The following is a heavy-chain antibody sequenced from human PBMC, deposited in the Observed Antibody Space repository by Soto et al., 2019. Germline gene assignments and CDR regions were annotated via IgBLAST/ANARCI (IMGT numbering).Heavy chain of an antibody. CDR2: IVVGSGHT. CDR1: GFTFTSSA. CDR3: AAVAAPWHTGSYDYFAD. V-gene: IGHV1-58*01. Sequence: GASVKVSCKASGFTFTSSAVQWVRQARGQRLEWIGWIVVGSGHTNYAQKLQERVTITRDLSTSTAYMELSSLRSEDTAVYYCAAVAAPWHTGSYDYFADWGQGTLVTVSS. J-gene: IGHJ4*02. D-gene: IGHD1-26*01.